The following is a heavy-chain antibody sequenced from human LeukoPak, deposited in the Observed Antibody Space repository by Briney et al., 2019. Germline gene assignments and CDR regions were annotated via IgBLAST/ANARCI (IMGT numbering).Heavy chain of an antibody. CDR2: IHYSGST. CDR3: ARVQWLPLDVFNF. CDR1: GGSVSSYY. J-gene: IGHJ3*01. V-gene: IGHV4-59*02. Sequence: PSETLSLTCTVSGGSVSSYYWSWIRQPPRKGLEWIGYIHYSGSTDYNPSLKSRVTISVDTSKNQFSLKMTSVTAADTAIYYCARVQWLPLDVFNFWGQGTMVTVSS. D-gene: IGHD6-19*01.